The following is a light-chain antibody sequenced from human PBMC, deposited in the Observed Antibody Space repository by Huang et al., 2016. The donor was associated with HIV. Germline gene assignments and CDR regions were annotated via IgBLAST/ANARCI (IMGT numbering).Light chain of an antibody. CDR2: AAS. CDR3: QQSYNSPRT. Sequence: DIQMTQSPSSLSASVGDRVTITCRASQSISTYLNWYQQKPGKAPNLLVYAASSLQSGVQSRFSASGSGTDFTLTISSLQPEDFATYYCQQSYNSPRTFGQGTKVDIK. V-gene: IGKV1-39*01. CDR1: QSISTY. J-gene: IGKJ1*01.